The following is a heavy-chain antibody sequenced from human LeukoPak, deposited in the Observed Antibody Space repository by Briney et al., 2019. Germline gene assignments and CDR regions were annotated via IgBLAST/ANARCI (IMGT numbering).Heavy chain of an antibody. V-gene: IGHV4-38-2*02. CDR3: ARPLKSSGSYGNRAFDI. Sequence: PSETLSLTCTVSGGSISSGYYWGWIRQPPGKGLEWIGGIYHSGSTYYNPSLKSRVTISVDTSKNQFSLKLSSVTAADTAVYYCARPLKSSGSYGNRAFDIWGQGTMVTVSS. CDR1: GGSISSGYY. CDR2: IYHSGST. D-gene: IGHD1-26*01. J-gene: IGHJ3*02.